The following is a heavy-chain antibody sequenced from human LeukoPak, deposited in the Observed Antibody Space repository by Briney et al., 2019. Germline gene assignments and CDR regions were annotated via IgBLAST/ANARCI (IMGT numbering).Heavy chain of an antibody. V-gene: IGHV3-30*02. CDR3: AKSGRWLQFSPDWFDP. J-gene: IGHJ5*02. Sequence: GGSLRLSCKASGLTFSSYGMHWVRQAPGKGLEWVTFIRYDGSNKYYADSVKGRFTISRDDSKNTLYLQMNSLRAEDTAVYYCAKSGRWLQFSPDWFDPWGQGTLVTVSS. CDR1: GLTFSSYG. D-gene: IGHD5-24*01. CDR2: IRYDGSNK.